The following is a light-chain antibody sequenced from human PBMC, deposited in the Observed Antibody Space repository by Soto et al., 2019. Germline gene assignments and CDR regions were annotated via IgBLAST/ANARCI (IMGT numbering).Light chain of an antibody. CDR3: LQSFSTLWT. Sequence: DIQVTQSPSSLSASVGDRVTITCRASQNINNYLNWYQQKPGKAPKLLIYAASSLQSGVPSRFSGSGSGTDFTLTISSLQPEDFATYYCLQSFSTLWTFGQGTKVDIK. J-gene: IGKJ1*01. CDR1: QNINNY. CDR2: AAS. V-gene: IGKV1-39*01.